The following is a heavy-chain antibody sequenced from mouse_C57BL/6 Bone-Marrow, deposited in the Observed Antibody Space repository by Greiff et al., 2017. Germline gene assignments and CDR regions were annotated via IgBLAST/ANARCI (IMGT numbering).Heavy chain of an antibody. CDR3: ARSPDYGSSYVAGGY. V-gene: IGHV1-78*01. Sequence: QVQLQQSDAELVKPGASVKISCKVSGYTFTDHTIHWMKQRPEQGLEWIGYIYPRAGSTKYNQKFKGKATLTADKSTSTAYMQINSLTSEDSAVYFCARSPDYGSSYVAGGYWGQGTTLTVSS. CDR1: GYTFTDHT. D-gene: IGHD1-1*01. CDR2: IYPRAGST. J-gene: IGHJ2*01.